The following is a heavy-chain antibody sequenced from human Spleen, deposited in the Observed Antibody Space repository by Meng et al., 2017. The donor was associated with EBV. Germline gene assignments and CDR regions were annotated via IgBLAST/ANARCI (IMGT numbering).Heavy chain of an antibody. J-gene: IGHJ4*02. D-gene: IGHD3-9*01. CDR2: MYGSGRT. V-gene: IGHV4-61*01. Sequence: GQLQASGPGLVKPSDTLSRTCTVSGGSVTSDSDNYYWSWIRQPPGKGLEWIGYMYGSGRTNCNPSLKSRVTISVDKSKNQFSLRLSSVTAADTAVYYCARDGDTGYYFDFWGRGILVTVSS. CDR1: GGSVTSDSDNYY. CDR3: ARDGDTGYYFDF.